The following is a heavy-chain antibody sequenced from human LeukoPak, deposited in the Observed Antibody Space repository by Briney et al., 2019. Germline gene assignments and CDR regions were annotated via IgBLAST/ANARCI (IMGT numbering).Heavy chain of an antibody. CDR1: GDSVSSNNGA. J-gene: IGHJ4*02. D-gene: IGHD6-19*01. CDR2: TYYRSKWYN. CDR3: ARDLGNTGWYTFDY. V-gene: IGHV6-1*01. Sequence: HSQTVSLTCDISGDSVSSNNGAWNWIRQSPSRGLEWLGRTYYRSKWYNDYAGSLNGRITISPDTSKNQFSLHLNSVTPEDTAVYYCARDLGNTGWYTFDYWGQGILVTVSS.